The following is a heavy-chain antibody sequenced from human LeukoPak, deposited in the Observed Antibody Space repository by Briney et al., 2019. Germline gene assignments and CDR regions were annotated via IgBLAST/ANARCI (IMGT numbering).Heavy chain of an antibody. J-gene: IGHJ4*02. CDR1: GFTFDDYA. CDR2: ISWNSGSI. V-gene: IGHV3-9*01. Sequence: GGSLRLSCAASGFTFDDYAVHWVRQAPGKGLEWVSGISWNSGSIGYADSVKGRFTISRDNAKNSLYLQMNSLRAEDTALYYCAKDIGEGRGSYGYDYWGQGTLVTVSS. D-gene: IGHD5-18*01. CDR3: AKDIGEGRGSYGYDY.